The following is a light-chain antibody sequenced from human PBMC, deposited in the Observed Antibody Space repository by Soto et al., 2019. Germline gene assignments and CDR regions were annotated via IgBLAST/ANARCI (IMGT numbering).Light chain of an antibody. CDR3: SSYTSSSYYV. Sequence: QSALTQPASVSGSPGQSITISCTGTSSDVGSYNYVSWYQQHPGKAPKLMIYDVSNRPSGVSNRFSGSKSGNTASLTISGLQAEDEAAYYCSSYTSSSYYVFGTGTKLTVL. J-gene: IGLJ1*01. V-gene: IGLV2-14*01. CDR1: SSDVGSYNY. CDR2: DVS.